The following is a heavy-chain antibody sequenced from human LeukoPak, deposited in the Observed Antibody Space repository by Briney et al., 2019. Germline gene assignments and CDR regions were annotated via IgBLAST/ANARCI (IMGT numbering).Heavy chain of an antibody. D-gene: IGHD5-24*01. CDR2: ISGGDGHT. CDR1: GISFPTSG. Sequence: GGSLRLSCATSGISFPTSGFSWVRQAPGKGLEWVSGISGGDGHTYYADSVRGRFTITRDNSKQTVDLQMNGLRGEDTAVYYCAWGWLQPFNTWGQGTLVTVSS. J-gene: IGHJ5*02. CDR3: AWGWLQPFNT. V-gene: IGHV3-23*01.